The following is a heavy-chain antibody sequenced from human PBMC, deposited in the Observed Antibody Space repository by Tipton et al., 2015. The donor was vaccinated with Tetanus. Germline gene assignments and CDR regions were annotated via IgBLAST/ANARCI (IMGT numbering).Heavy chain of an antibody. CDR2: IYYSGST. V-gene: IGHV4-31*03. D-gene: IGHD6-19*01. J-gene: IGHJ4*02. CDR3: ARDSRAVAGLFDY. CDR1: GGSISSGGYY. Sequence: TLSLTCTVSGGSISSGGYYWSWIRQHPGKGLEWIGYIYYSGSTYYNPSLKSRVTISVDTSKNQFSLKLSSVTAADTAVYYCARDSRAVAGLFDYWGQGTLVTVSS.